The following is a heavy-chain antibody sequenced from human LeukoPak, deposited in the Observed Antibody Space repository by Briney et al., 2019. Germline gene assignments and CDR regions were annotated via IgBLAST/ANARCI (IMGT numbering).Heavy chain of an antibody. V-gene: IGHV3-23*01. CDR2: ISGAGGST. Sequence: GGSLRLSCAASGFTFSSYAMSWVRQAPGKGLEWVSAISGAGGSTYYADSVRGRFTISRDNSKNTLFLQMNSLRAEDTAVYYCAKVLSLRYCDWVLHADCWGQGTLVTVSS. D-gene: IGHD3-9*01. J-gene: IGHJ4*02. CDR3: AKVLSLRYCDWVLHADC. CDR1: GFTFSSYA.